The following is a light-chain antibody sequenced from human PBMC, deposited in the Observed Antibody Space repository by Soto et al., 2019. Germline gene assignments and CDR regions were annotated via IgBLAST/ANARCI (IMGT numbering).Light chain of an antibody. CDR1: SSDVGGYNY. Sequence: QSVLAQPASVSGFPGQALPISCTGTSSDVGGYNYVSWYQQHPGKAPKVMIYDASNRPSGVSNRFSGSKSGNTASLTISGLQAEDEADYFCSSYTSSGTYVFGTGTKVTVL. CDR2: DAS. V-gene: IGLV2-14*01. CDR3: SSYTSSGTYV. J-gene: IGLJ1*01.